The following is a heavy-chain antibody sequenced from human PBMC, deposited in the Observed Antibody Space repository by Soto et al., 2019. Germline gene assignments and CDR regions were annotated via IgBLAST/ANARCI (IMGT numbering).Heavy chain of an antibody. CDR2: INTSGST. J-gene: IGHJ4*02. CDR1: GGYISFNY. D-gene: IGHD6-19*01. V-gene: IGHV4-4*07. Sequence: ETLSLTCTVSGGYISFNYWSWIRQPAVKGLEWIGRINTSGSTNYKSSLKSRVTMSVDTSKNQFSLRLSSVTAADTAVYYCARGHHFHRSGWYGSPLDYWGQGILVTVSS. CDR3: ARGHHFHRSGWYGSPLDY.